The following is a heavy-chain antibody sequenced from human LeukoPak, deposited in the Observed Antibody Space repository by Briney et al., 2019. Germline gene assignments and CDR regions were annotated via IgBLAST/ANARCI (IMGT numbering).Heavy chain of an antibody. CDR3: ARGYGDYYYYYMDV. CDR1: GGSISSYY. Sequence: SETLSLTCTVSGGSISSYYWSWIRQPPGKGLEWIGYIYYSGSTNYNPSLKSRVTISVDTSKNQFSLKLSSETAADTAVYYCARGYGDYYYYYMDVWGKGTTVTVPS. V-gene: IGHV4-59*01. D-gene: IGHD4-17*01. CDR2: IYYSGST. J-gene: IGHJ6*03.